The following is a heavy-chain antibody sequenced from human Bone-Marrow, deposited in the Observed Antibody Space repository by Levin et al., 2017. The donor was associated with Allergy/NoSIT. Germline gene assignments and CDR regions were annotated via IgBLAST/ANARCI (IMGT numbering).Heavy chain of an antibody. Sequence: GGSLRLSCADSGFSFSNYEMNWVRQAPGKGLEWISYISSSGLTKYYADSVKGRFTISRDNAKKSLYLQMNSLRADDSAVYYCAKDFSVAVAGPWYFDLWGRGTLVTVSS. D-gene: IGHD6-19*01. CDR1: GFSFSNYE. CDR2: ISSSGLTK. CDR3: AKDFSVAVAGPWYFDL. V-gene: IGHV3-48*03. J-gene: IGHJ2*01.